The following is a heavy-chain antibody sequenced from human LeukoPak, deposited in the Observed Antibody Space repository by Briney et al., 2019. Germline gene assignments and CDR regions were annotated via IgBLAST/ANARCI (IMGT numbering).Heavy chain of an antibody. Sequence: SETLSLTCTVSGGSISSGDYYWTWIRQPAGKGLEWIGRIYTTGSTSYNPSLKSRVTISVDTSKNQFSLKLSSVTAADTAVYYCARERIAAAGHPFDYWGQGTLVTVSS. CDR3: ARERIAAAGHPFDY. V-gene: IGHV4-61*02. CDR2: IYTTGST. J-gene: IGHJ4*02. CDR1: GGSISSGDYY. D-gene: IGHD6-13*01.